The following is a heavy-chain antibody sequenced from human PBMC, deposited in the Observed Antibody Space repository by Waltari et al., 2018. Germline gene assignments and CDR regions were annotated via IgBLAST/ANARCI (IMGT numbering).Heavy chain of an antibody. CDR2: IYYSGST. J-gene: IGHJ6*03. CDR1: GGSISSYY. V-gene: IGHV4-59*01. D-gene: IGHD4-17*01. CDR3: ARVVGGDYGEGLYYYYYYYMDV. Sequence: QVQLQESGPGLVKPSETLSLTCTVSGGSISSYYWSWLRQPPGKGLEWIGYIYYSGSTNYNPSLKSRVTISVDTSKNQFSLKLSSVTAADTAVYYCARVVGGDYGEGLYYYYYYYMDVWGKGTTVTVSS.